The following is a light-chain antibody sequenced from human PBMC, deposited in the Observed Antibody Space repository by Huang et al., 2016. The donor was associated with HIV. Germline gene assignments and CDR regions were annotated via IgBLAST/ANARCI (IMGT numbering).Light chain of an antibody. V-gene: IGKV1-12*01. Sequence: DIQMTQSPSSVSASEGDTVTITGRASPDISICLAWYQQKPREAPTLLIHSASILVSGVPSRFSGSGSGTNFSLTINGLRPDDFATYYCLQADISPRSFGQGTRLDIQ. CDR1: PDISIC. CDR2: SAS. J-gene: IGKJ5*01. CDR3: LQADISPRS.